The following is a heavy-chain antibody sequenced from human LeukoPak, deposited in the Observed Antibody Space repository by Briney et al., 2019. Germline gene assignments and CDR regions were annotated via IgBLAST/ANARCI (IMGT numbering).Heavy chain of an antibody. CDR2: IHYSGST. CDR3: ARWYSSGWAFDY. D-gene: IGHD6-19*01. Sequence: PSETLSLTCTVSGGSFGTYYWNWIRQPPGKGLEWIGYIHYSGSTKYNPSLKSRVTISVDTSKNQFSLKLSSVTAADTAVYYCARWYSSGWAFDYWGQGTLVTVSS. CDR1: GGSFGTYY. J-gene: IGHJ4*02. V-gene: IGHV4-59*08.